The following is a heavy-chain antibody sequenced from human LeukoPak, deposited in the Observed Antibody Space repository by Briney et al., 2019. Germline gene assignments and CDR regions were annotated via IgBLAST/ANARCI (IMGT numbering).Heavy chain of an antibody. CDR2: IYYSGST. D-gene: IGHD2-15*01. CDR1: GYSITSSSW. Sequence: SETLSLTCAVSGYSITSSSWWGWIRQPPGKGLEWIGYIYYSGSTYYNPSLKSRVTISVDTSKNQFSLKLSSVTAADTAVYYCAGGYCSGGSCFNYFDYWGQGTLVTVSS. J-gene: IGHJ4*02. CDR3: AGGYCSGGSCFNYFDY. V-gene: IGHV4-28*03.